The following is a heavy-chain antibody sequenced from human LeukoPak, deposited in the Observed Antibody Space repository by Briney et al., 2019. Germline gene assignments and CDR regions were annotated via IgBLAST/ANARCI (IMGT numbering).Heavy chain of an antibody. J-gene: IGHJ4*02. D-gene: IGHD1-1*01. CDR3: ARNTRTGTTQFDF. Sequence: SETLSLTCTVSGGSVSSGDYWWSWIRQPPGKGLGWLGYIYHSGTTYYNPSLKSRLTISGDTSKNQFSLRLTSVTAADTAVYYCARNTRTGTTQFDFWGQGTLVTVSS. V-gene: IGHV4-30-4*01. CDR2: IYHSGTT. CDR1: GGSVSSGDYW.